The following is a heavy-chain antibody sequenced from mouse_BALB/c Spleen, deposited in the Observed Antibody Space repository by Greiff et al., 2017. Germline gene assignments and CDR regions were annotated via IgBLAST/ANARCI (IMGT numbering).Heavy chain of an antibody. CDR1: GFSLTSYD. CDR2: IWTGGGT. CDR3: VRDRYDGARFAY. Sequence: VKLMESGPGLVAPSQSLSITCTVSGFSLTSYDISWIRQPPGKGLEWLGVIWTGGGTNYNSAFMSRLSISKDNSKSQVFLKMNSLQTDDTAIYYCVRDRYDGARFAYWGQGTLVTVSA. D-gene: IGHD2-14*01. J-gene: IGHJ3*01. V-gene: IGHV2-9-2*01.